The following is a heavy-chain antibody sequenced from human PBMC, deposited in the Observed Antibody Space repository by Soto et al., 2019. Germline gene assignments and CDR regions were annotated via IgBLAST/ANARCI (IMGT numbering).Heavy chain of an antibody. D-gene: IGHD3-16*01. J-gene: IGHJ5*02. Sequence: QVQLVESGGGLVKPGGSLRLSCAASGFTFSDYDMTWIRQAAGKGLEWVSYISTSGNIKYYAESVEGRFTISRDNAKNSLYLQMNRLRADDTAGYFCARNGGTFDPWGQGTLVTVSS. CDR2: ISTSGNIK. V-gene: IGHV3-11*01. CDR3: ARNGGTFDP. CDR1: GFTFSDYD.